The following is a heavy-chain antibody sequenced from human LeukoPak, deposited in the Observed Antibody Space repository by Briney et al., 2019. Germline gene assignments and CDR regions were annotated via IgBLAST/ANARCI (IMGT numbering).Heavy chain of an antibody. Sequence: PSETLSLTCAVSGGSFSGYYWTWIRQPPGKGLEWIGEINHSGSANYNPSLKSRVTISLDTSKKQFSLKLSSVTAADTAVYYCARHFDYSYYYGMDVWGQGTTVTVSS. CDR3: ARHFDYSYYYGMDV. V-gene: IGHV4-34*01. CDR2: INHSGSA. J-gene: IGHJ6*02. CDR1: GGSFSGYY. D-gene: IGHD4-4*01.